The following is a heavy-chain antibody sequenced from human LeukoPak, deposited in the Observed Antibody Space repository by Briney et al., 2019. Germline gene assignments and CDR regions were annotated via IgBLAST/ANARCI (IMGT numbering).Heavy chain of an antibody. D-gene: IGHD6-19*01. V-gene: IGHV3-23*01. CDR1: GFTFSSYG. Sequence: GGSLRLSCAASGFTFSSYGMSWVRQAPGKGLEWVSAISGSGGSTYYADSVKGRFTISRDNSKNTLYLQMNNLRAEDTAVYYCAKDLYSSGWTLDYWGQGTLVTVSS. CDR2: ISGSGGST. J-gene: IGHJ4*02. CDR3: AKDLYSSGWTLDY.